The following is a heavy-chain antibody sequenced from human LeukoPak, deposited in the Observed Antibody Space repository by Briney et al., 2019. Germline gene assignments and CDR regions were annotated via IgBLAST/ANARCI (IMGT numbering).Heavy chain of an antibody. CDR3: ARDLVVPAGYYGMDV. Sequence: GGSLRLSCAASGFTFSSYSMNWVRQAPGKGLEWDSSISSSSSYIYYADSVKGRFTISRDNAKNSLYLQMNSLRAEDTAVYYCARDLVVPAGYYGMDVWGQGTTVTVSS. J-gene: IGHJ6*02. V-gene: IGHV3-21*01. CDR2: ISSSSSYI. CDR1: GFTFSSYS. D-gene: IGHD2-2*01.